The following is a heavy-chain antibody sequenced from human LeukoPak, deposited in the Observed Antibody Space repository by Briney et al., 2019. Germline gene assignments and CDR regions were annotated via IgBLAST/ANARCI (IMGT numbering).Heavy chain of an antibody. D-gene: IGHD3-10*01. J-gene: IGHJ5*02. Sequence: ASVKVSCKVSGYTLTELSMHWVRQAPGKGLEWMGGFDPEDGETIYAQKFQGRVTMTEDTSTDTAYMELSSLRSEDTAVYYCATRTEGMSWFDPWGQGTLVTVSS. CDR3: ATRTEGMSWFDP. CDR2: FDPEDGET. CDR1: GYTLTELS. V-gene: IGHV1-24*01.